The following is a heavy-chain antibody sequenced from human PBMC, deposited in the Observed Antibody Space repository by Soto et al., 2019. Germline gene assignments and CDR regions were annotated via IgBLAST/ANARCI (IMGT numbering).Heavy chain of an antibody. J-gene: IGHJ4*02. Sequence: EVQLVESGGGLIQPGGSLRLSCAASGFTVSSNYMSWVRQAPGKGLECVSVIYSGGSTYYADSVKGRFTISRDNSKNTLYLQMNSLRAEDTAVYYCATDVYDSRGYSHYWGQGTLVTVSS. CDR3: ATDVYDSRGYSHY. CDR2: IYSGGST. CDR1: GFTVSSNY. V-gene: IGHV3-53*01. D-gene: IGHD3-22*01.